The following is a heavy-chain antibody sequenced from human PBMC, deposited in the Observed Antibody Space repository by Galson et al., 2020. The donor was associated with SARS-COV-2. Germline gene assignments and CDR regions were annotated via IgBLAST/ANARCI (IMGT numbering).Heavy chain of an antibody. J-gene: IGHJ5*02. D-gene: IGHD3-10*01. CDR3: ARAVRGVIIKGFDWFDP. Sequence: SETLSLTCTVPGGPISSGGYYWSWIRQHPGKGLEWIWNIDYTQSTYYHPTLKSRVTISVDTSKNQFSLKLSSVTAADTAVYYCARAVRGVIIKGFDWFDPWGQGTLVTVSS. CDR1: GGPISSGGYY. V-gene: IGHV4-31*03. CDR2: IDYTQST.